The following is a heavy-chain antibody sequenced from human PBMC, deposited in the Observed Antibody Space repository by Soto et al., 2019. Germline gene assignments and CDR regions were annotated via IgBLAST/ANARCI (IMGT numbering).Heavy chain of an antibody. Sequence: QLQLQESGPGLVKPSETLSLTCTVSGGSISSSSYYWGWIRQPPGKGLEWIGSIYYSGRTYYNPSLKSPVTIPVDTSKNQFSVELSSVTGADSGVYYCARVLGRMVAGLRKLDSRDYWGQGTLVTVSS. CDR3: ARVLGRMVAGLRKLDSRDY. D-gene: IGHD6-19*01. V-gene: IGHV4-39*01. CDR2: IYYSGRT. CDR1: GGSISSSSYY. J-gene: IGHJ4*02.